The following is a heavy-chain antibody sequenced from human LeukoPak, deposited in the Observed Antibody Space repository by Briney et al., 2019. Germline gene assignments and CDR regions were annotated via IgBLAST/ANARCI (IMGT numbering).Heavy chain of an antibody. CDR3: AKAQYSSGWYGDAFDI. Sequence: PGGSLRLSCAASGFTFDDYGMSWVRQAPGKGLEWVSAISGSGGSTYYADSVKGRFTISRDNSKNTLYLQMNSLRAEDTAVYYCAKAQYSSGWYGDAFDIWGQGTMVTVSS. V-gene: IGHV3-23*01. CDR2: ISGSGGST. D-gene: IGHD6-19*01. J-gene: IGHJ3*02. CDR1: GFTFDDYG.